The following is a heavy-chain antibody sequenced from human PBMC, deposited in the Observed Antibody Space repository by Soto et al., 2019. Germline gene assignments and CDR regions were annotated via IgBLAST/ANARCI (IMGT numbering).Heavy chain of an antibody. CDR2: IYSGGST. CDR1: GFTVSSNY. V-gene: IGHV3-66*01. D-gene: IGHD3-3*01. J-gene: IGHJ5*02. Sequence: GGSLRLSCAASGFTVSSNYMSWVRQAPGKGLEWVSVIYSGGSTYYADSVKGRFTISRDNSKNTLYLQMNSLRAEDTAVYYCARGIMDDFWSGDTKTEYNWFDPWGQGTLVTVSS. CDR3: ARGIMDDFWSGDTKTEYNWFDP.